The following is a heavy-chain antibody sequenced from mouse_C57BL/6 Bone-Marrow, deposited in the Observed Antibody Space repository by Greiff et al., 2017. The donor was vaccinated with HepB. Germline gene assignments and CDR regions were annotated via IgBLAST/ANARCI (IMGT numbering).Heavy chain of an antibody. CDR2: VYPYNGGT. CDR1: GFTFTDYY. CDR3: AREDYYGSSPPWFAY. J-gene: IGHJ3*01. V-gene: IGHV1-36*01. Sequence: VQLQQSGPVLVKPGPSVKISCKASGFTFTDYYMHWVKQSHGKSLEWIGLVYPYNGGTSYNQKFKGKATLTVDTSSSTAYMELNSLTSEDSAVYYCAREDYYGSSPPWFAYWGQGTLVTVSA. D-gene: IGHD1-1*01.